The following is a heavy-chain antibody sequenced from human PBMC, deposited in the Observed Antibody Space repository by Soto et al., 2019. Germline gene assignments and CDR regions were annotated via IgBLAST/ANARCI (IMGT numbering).Heavy chain of an antibody. V-gene: IGHV3-23*01. Sequence: GGSLRLSCAASGFTFSSYAMSWVRQAPGKGLEWVSAIRGSGGSTYYADSVKGRFTISRGNSQNTLYLQMNSLRAEDTAVYYCAKDRGSSWYESVDYWGQGTLVTVSS. CDR2: IRGSGGST. CDR1: GFTFSSYA. CDR3: AKDRGSSWYESVDY. J-gene: IGHJ4*02. D-gene: IGHD6-13*01.